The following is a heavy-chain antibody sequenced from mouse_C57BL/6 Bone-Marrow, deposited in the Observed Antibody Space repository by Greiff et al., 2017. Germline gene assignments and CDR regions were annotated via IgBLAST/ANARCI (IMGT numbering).Heavy chain of an antibody. CDR1: GFTFSSYT. V-gene: IGHV5-9*01. D-gene: IGHD1-1*01. Sequence: VQLVESGGGLVKPGGSLKLSCAASGFTFSSYTMSWVRQTPEKRLEWVATISGGGGNTYYPDSVKGRFTISRDNAKNTLYLQMSSLRSEDTALYYCGRGTLYYGSRLDYWGQGTTLTVSS. J-gene: IGHJ2*01. CDR3: GRGTLYYGSRLDY. CDR2: ISGGGGNT.